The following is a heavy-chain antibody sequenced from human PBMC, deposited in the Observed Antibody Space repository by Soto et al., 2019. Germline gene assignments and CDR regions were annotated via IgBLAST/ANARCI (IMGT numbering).Heavy chain of an antibody. V-gene: IGHV1-8*01. CDR3: ARESGYCSGGSCEGYWFDP. CDR2: INPNSGNT. CDR1: GYTFTSYD. J-gene: IGHJ5*02. Sequence: ASVKVSCKASGYTFTSYDINWVRQATGQGLEWMGLINPNSGNTGYSQKFQGRVTMTRNTSISTAYMELSSLRSEDTAVYYCARESGYCSGGSCEGYWFDPWGQGTLVTSPQ. D-gene: IGHD2-15*01.